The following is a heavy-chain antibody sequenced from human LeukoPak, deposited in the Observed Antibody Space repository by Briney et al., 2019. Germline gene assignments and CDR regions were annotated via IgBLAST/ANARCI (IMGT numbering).Heavy chain of an antibody. CDR1: GGTFSSDA. Sequence: SVKVSCKASGGTFSSDAISWVRQAPGQGLEWMGGIIPIFGTANYAQKFQGRVTITADESTSTAYMELSSLRSEDTAVYYCAGVRGYDILTVSSTDAFDIWGQGTMVTVSS. J-gene: IGHJ3*02. D-gene: IGHD3-9*01. V-gene: IGHV1-69*13. CDR3: AGVRGYDILTVSSTDAFDI. CDR2: IIPIFGTA.